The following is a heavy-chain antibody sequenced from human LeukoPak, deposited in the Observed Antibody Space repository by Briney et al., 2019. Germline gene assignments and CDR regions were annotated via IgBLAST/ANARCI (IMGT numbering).Heavy chain of an antibody. J-gene: IGHJ4*02. CDR3: VRGGSYYYDY. CDR2: IKQDGSEK. Sequence: PGGSLRLSCAASGFTFTNYWMSWVRQAPGKGLEWVANIKQDGSEKNYVDSLKGRFTVSRDNAKNSLYLQMNSLRVEDTAVYYCVRGGSYYYDYWGQGTLVTVSS. CDR1: GFTFTNYW. D-gene: IGHD1-26*01. V-gene: IGHV3-7*01.